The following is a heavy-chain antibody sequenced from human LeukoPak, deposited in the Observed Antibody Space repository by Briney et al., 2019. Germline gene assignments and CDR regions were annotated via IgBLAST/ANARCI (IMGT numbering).Heavy chain of an antibody. CDR1: GFTFSSYS. J-gene: IGHJ4*02. CDR2: ISSSSSYI. D-gene: IGHD1-26*01. Sequence: GGSLRLSCAASGFTFSSYSMNWVRQAPGKGLEWVSSISSSSSYIYYADSVKGRFTISRENAKNSLYLQMNSLRAEDTAVYYCARGATQYFDYWGQGTLVTVSS. V-gene: IGHV3-21*01. CDR3: ARGATQYFDY.